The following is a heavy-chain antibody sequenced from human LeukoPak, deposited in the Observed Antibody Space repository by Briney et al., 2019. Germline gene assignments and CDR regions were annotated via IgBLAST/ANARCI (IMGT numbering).Heavy chain of an antibody. J-gene: IGHJ4*02. CDR1: GFTFSSYS. CDR3: TGNYYGSGSYADFDY. Sequence: GGSLRLSCVASGFTFSSYSVNWVRQAPGKGLEWVSSISSSSSYIYYADSVKGRFTISRDDSKNTAYLQMDSLKTEDTAVYYCTGNYYGSGSYADFDYWGQGTLVTVSS. D-gene: IGHD3-10*01. CDR2: ISSSSSYI. V-gene: IGHV3-21*04.